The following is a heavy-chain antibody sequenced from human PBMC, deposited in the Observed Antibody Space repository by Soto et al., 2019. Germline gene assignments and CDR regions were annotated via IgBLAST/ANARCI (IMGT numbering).Heavy chain of an antibody. Sequence: QVQLQESGPGLVKPSQTLSLTCTVSGGSISSGDYYWSWIRQHPGKGLEWIGYIYYSGSTYYNPSLNSRDTISVDTSKNQFPLKLSSVTAADTAVYYCATYGSGSYKPTNFDYWGQGTLVTVSS. CDR3: ATYGSGSYKPTNFDY. CDR2: IYYSGST. J-gene: IGHJ4*02. D-gene: IGHD3-10*01. V-gene: IGHV4-31*03. CDR1: GGSISSGDYY.